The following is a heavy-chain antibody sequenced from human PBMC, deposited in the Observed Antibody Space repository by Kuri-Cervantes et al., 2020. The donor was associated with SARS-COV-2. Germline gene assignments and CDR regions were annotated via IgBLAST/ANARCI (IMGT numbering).Heavy chain of an antibody. CDR3: AGIQGPSSYYGMDV. CDR2: INHSGST. D-gene: IGHD5-18*01. CDR1: GGSFSGYY. Sequence: SQTHSLTCAVYGGSFSGYYWSWIRQPPGKGLEWIGEINHSGSTNYNPSLKSRVTISVDTSKNQFSLKLSSVTAADTAVYYCAGIQGPSSYYGMDVWGQGTTATVSS. J-gene: IGHJ6*02. V-gene: IGHV4-34*01.